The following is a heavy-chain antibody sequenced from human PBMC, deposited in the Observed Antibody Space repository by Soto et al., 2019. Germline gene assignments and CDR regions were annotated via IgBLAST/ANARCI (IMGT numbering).Heavy chain of an antibody. CDR2: ISYDGSNK. CDR1: GFTFSSYG. J-gene: IGHJ4*02. D-gene: IGHD3-10*01. V-gene: IGHV3-30*18. CDR3: AKRGGLLWFGELSVDY. Sequence: LRLSCAASGFTFSSYGMHWVRQAPGKGLEWVAVISYDGSNKYYADSVKGRFTISRDNSKNTLYLQMNSLRAEDTAVYYCAKRGGLLWFGELSVDYWGQGTLVTVSS.